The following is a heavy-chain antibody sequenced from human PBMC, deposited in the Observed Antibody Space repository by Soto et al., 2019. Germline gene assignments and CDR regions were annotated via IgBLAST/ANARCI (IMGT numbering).Heavy chain of an antibody. CDR2: ISYDGSNK. CDR1: GFTFGNYW. J-gene: IGHJ6*02. Sequence: GGSLRLSCAASGFTFGNYWMHWVRQAPGKGLEWVAVISYDGSNKYYADSVKGRFTISRDNSKNTLYLQMNSLRAEDTAVYYCAKSYYDILTGLVYYYGMDVWGQGTTVTVSS. V-gene: IGHV3-30*18. CDR3: AKSYYDILTGLVYYYGMDV. D-gene: IGHD3-9*01.